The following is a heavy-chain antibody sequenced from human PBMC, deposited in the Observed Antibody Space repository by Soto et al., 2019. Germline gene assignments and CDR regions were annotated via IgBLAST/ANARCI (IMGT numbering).Heavy chain of an antibody. CDR3: ARGGGSHAHPPDY. J-gene: IGHJ4*02. V-gene: IGHV3-74*01. D-gene: IGHD1-26*01. CDR2: IAYDESTT. Sequence: GGALGLCRAASGVTFSNYWMHWIRQAPGKGLVWVSRIAYDESTTTYADSVKGRFTISRDNAKNTLYLQMNSLRAEDTAVYYCARGGGSHAHPPDYWGQGPLVPGSS. CDR1: GVTFSNYW.